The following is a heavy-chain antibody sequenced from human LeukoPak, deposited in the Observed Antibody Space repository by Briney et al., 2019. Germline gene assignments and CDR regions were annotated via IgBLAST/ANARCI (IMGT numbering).Heavy chain of an antibody. Sequence: GGSLRLSCTASGFTFGDYAMSWFGQAPGKRLEWVGFIRSKAYGGTTEYAASVKGRFTISRDDSKSIAYLQMNSLKTEDTAVYYCTRVNTAMVLDYWGQGTLVTVSS. V-gene: IGHV3-49*03. J-gene: IGHJ4*02. CDR1: GFTFGDYA. CDR3: TRVNTAMVLDY. CDR2: IRSKAYGGTT. D-gene: IGHD5-18*01.